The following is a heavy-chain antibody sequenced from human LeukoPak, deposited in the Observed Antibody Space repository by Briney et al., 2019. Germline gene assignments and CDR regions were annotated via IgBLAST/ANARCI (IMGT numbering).Heavy chain of an antibody. Sequence: PGGSLRLSCAASGFTFSDYGMSWVRQAAGKGLEWVSAISGSGTSAHYADSVKRRFTISRDNSKNTVDLRMNSLRAEDTAVYYCAKTPGGWGQGTLVTVSS. CDR3: AKTPGG. J-gene: IGHJ4*02. D-gene: IGHD3-16*01. CDR1: GFTFSDYG. CDR2: ISGSGTSA. V-gene: IGHV3-23*01.